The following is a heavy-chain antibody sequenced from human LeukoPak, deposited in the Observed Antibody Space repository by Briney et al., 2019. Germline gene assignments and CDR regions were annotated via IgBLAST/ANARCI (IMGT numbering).Heavy chain of an antibody. Sequence: SETLSLTCAVYGGSFSGYYWSWIRQPPGKGLEWIGYIYYSGSTNYNPSLKSRVTISVDTSKNQFSLKLSSVTAADTAVYYCARHRSSSPFDYWGQGTLVTVSS. CDR3: ARHRSSSPFDY. J-gene: IGHJ4*02. CDR1: GGSFSGYY. D-gene: IGHD6-6*01. V-gene: IGHV4-59*08. CDR2: IYYSGST.